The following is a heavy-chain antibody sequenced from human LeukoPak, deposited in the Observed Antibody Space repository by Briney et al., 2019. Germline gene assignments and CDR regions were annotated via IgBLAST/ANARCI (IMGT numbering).Heavy chain of an antibody. D-gene: IGHD4-23*01. V-gene: IGHV4-59*08. CDR1: GGSISSYY. CDR3: ARFGGGNPHFDY. J-gene: IGHJ4*02. CDR2: IYCSGST. Sequence: SETLSLTCTVSGGSISSYYWSWIRQPPGKGLEWIGYIYCSGSTNYNPSLKSRVTISVDTSKNQFSLKLSSVTAADTAVYYCARFGGGNPHFDYWGQGTLVTVSS.